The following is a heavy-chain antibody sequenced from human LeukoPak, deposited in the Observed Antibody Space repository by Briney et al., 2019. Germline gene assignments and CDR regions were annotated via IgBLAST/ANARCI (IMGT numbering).Heavy chain of an antibody. CDR1: GFTFSSYS. CDR2: ISSSSSYI. D-gene: IGHD3-22*01. CDR3: AKGQSSSGLRNYFDY. Sequence: PGGSLRLSCAASGFTFSSYSMNWVRQAPGKGLEWVSSISSSSSYIYYADSVKGRFTISRDNSKNTLYLQMNSLRAEDTAVYYCAKGQSSSGLRNYFDYWGQGTLVTVSS. V-gene: IGHV3-21*04. J-gene: IGHJ4*02.